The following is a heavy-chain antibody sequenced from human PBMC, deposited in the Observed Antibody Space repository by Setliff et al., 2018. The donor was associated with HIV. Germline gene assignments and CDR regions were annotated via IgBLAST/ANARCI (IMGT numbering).Heavy chain of an antibody. Sequence: GASVKVSCKASGGTFSRYTISWVRQAPGQGLEWMGGVIPIFGSTTFAQKFQGRVTITADESTNTAYMELSSLRSEDTAVYYCARGATAHGYYYMDVWGKGTTVTVSS. CDR1: GGTFSRYT. CDR2: VIPIFGST. CDR3: ARGATAHGYYYMDV. V-gene: IGHV1-69*13. D-gene: IGHD1-26*01. J-gene: IGHJ6*03.